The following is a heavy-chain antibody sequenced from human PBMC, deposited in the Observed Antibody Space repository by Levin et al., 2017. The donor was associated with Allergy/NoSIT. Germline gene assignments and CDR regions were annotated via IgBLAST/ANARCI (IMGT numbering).Heavy chain of an antibody. D-gene: IGHD2/OR15-2a*01. CDR2: IYFDGSKT. Sequence: TGGSLRLSCAASGFPFSAYGMHWIRQGPGKGLEWVAFIYFDGSKTYYADSVEGRFTISRDNSKNTVYLQMDSLRGDDTAVYYCARDRSGNYFYFWGQGTLVTVSS. CDR3: ARDRSGNYFYF. J-gene: IGHJ4*02. V-gene: IGHV3-33*01. CDR1: GFPFSAYG.